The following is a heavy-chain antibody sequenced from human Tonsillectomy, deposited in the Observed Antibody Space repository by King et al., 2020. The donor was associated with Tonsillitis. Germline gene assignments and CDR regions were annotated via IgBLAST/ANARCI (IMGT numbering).Heavy chain of an antibody. D-gene: IGHD5-24*01. J-gene: IGHJ3*02. CDR3: AIRDGWQQLWAFDM. CDR2: INHSGST. Sequence: VQLQQWGAGLLKPSETLSLTCAVYGGSFSDYFWSWIRQSPGKGLEWIGEINHSGSTNYNPSLKSRVTISIDTSKKEFSLNLTSVTAADTAMYYCAIRDGWQQLWAFDMWGQGTMVTVSS. V-gene: IGHV4-34*01. CDR1: GGSFSDYF.